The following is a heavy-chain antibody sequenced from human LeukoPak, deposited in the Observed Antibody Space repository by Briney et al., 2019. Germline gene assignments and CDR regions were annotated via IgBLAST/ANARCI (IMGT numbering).Heavy chain of an antibody. Sequence: ASVKVSCKASGYTFTGYYIHWVRQAPGQGLEWMGWINPNSGGTNYAQKFQGRVTMTRDTSISTAYMELSRLRSDDTAVYYCARFFKSGWYSLYWGQGTLVTVSS. V-gene: IGHV1-2*02. CDR1: GYTFTGYY. D-gene: IGHD6-19*01. J-gene: IGHJ4*02. CDR3: ARFFKSGWYSLY. CDR2: INPNSGGT.